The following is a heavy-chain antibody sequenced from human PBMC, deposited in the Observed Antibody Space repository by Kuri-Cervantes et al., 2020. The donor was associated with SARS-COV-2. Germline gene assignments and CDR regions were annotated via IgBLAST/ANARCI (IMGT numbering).Heavy chain of an antibody. CDR2: IIPIFGAA. J-gene: IGHJ5*02. V-gene: IGHV1-69*13. D-gene: IGHD3-16*01. Sequence: SVKVSCKASGGTFSSYAISWVRQAPGQGLEWMGGIIPIFGAANYAQKFQGRVTITADESTSTAYMELSSLRSEDTAVYYCARMGENWFDPWGQGTLVTVSS. CDR1: GGTFSSYA. CDR3: ARMGENWFDP.